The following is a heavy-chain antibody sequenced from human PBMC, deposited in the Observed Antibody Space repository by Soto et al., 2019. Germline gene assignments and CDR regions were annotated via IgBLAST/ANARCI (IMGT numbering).Heavy chain of an antibody. CDR3: ARQASSRWRGGNWFDP. CDR2: IYPGDSDT. V-gene: IGHV5-51*01. CDR1: GYSFTSYW. D-gene: IGHD6-19*01. Sequence: GESLKISCXGSGYSFTSYWIGWVRQMPGKGLEWMGIIYPGDSDTRYSPSFQGQVTISADKSISTAYLQWSSLKASDTAMYYCARQASSRWRGGNWFDPWGQGTLVTVSS. J-gene: IGHJ5*02.